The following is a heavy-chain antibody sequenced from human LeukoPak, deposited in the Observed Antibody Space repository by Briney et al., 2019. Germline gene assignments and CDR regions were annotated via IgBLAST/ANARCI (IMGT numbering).Heavy chain of an antibody. Sequence: GGSLRLSCAASGFTFSTFGMQWVRQAPGKGLEWVAVMWYDGSNKSYADSVKGRFTISRDNSKNTLYLQMDSLRAEDTAVYYCARSGGRGWYPADYWGQGTLVTVSS. CDR3: ARSGGRGWYPADY. J-gene: IGHJ4*02. CDR1: GFTFSTFG. V-gene: IGHV3-33*01. CDR2: MWYDGSNK. D-gene: IGHD6-19*01.